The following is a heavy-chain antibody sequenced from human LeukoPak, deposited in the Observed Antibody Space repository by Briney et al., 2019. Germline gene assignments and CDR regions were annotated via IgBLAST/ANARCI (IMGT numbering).Heavy chain of an antibody. J-gene: IGHJ4*02. CDR2: ISYDGSNK. CDR3: ARDRHRAVAGTIDH. D-gene: IGHD6-19*01. V-gene: IGHV3-30-3*01. Sequence: GGSLRLSCAASGFTFSSYAMHWVRQAPGKGLEWVAVISYDGSNKYYADSVKGRFTISRDNSKNTLYLQMNSLRAEDTAVNYCARDRHRAVAGTIDHWGQGTLVTVSS. CDR1: GFTFSSYA.